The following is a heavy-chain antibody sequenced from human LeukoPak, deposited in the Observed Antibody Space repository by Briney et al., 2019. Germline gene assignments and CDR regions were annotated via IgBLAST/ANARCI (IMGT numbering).Heavy chain of an antibody. V-gene: IGHV4-59*01. CDR1: GRSISSYY. Sequence: SETLSLTCTVSGRSISSYYWSWIRQPPGKGLEWIGYIYYSGSTNYNPSLKSRVTISVDTSKNQFSLKLSSVTAADTAVYYCARVGVLRFLEWSSNWFDPWGQGTLVTVSS. J-gene: IGHJ5*02. CDR2: IYYSGST. D-gene: IGHD3-3*01. CDR3: ARVGVLRFLEWSSNWFDP.